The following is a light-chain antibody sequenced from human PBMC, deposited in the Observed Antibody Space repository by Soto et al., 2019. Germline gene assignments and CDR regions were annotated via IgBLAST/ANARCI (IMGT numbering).Light chain of an antibody. CDR1: QGVSSY. CDR2: DAS. CDR3: QQRSNWSLT. V-gene: IGKV3-11*01. J-gene: IGKJ4*01. Sequence: EIVLTQSPATLSLSPGERATLSCRASQGVSSYLAWYQQKPGHAPRLLIYDASNRATGIPARFSGSGSGTDFTLTINSLEPEDFAVYYCQQRSNWSLTFGGGTKVEIK.